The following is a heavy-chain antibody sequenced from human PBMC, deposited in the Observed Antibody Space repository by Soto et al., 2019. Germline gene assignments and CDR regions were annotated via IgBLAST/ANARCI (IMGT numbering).Heavy chain of an antibody. V-gene: IGHV3-74*01. J-gene: IGHJ5*02. D-gene: IGHD6-19*01. Sequence: GGSLRLSCAASGFTFSSYGMHWVLQAPGKGLVWVSRINSDGSSTSYADSVRGRFTISRDNAKNTLYMQMNSLRGDDTAVYHCTRDPADSGWFDDWGQGTLVTVSS. CDR1: GFTFSSYG. CDR3: TRDPADSGWFDD. CDR2: INSDGSST.